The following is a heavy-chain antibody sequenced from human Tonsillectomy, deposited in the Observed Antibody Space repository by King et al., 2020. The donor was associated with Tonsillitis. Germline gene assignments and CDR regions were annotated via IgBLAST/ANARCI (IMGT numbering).Heavy chain of an antibody. CDR1: GFTVSSNY. J-gene: IGHJ6*02. CDR3: ARDRYSSGWYEGMDV. V-gene: IGHV3-53*01. Sequence: VQLVESGGGLIQPGGSLRLSCAASGFTVSSNYMTWVPQAPGKGLEWVSVIYSGGSTYYADSVKGRFTISRDNSKNILYLQMNSLRAEDTAVYYCARDRYSSGWYEGMDVWGQGTTVTVSS. D-gene: IGHD6-19*01. CDR2: IYSGGST.